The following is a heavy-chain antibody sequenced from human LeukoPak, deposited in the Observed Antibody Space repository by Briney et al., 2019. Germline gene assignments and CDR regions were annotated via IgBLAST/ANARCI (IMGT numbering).Heavy chain of an antibody. V-gene: IGHV1-2*02. CDR2: INPNSGGT. Sequence: ASVKVSCKASGYTFTGYYMHWVRQAPGQGLDWMGWINPNSGGTNYAQKFQGRVTMTRDTSISTAYMELTRLRSDDTAVYYCATTFTGNYYGSGNPWGQGTLVTVSS. CDR3: ATTFTGNYYGSGNP. CDR1: GYTFTGYY. J-gene: IGHJ5*02. D-gene: IGHD3-10*01.